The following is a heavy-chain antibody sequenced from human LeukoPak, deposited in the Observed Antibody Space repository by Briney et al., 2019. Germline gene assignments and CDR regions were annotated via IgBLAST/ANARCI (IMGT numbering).Heavy chain of an antibody. J-gene: IGHJ3*02. D-gene: IGHD4-23*01. CDR1: GFTFSSYA. CDR3: ARVSYGGNGGGYAFDI. Sequence: SGGSLRLSCAASGFTFSSYAMHWVRQAPGKGLEYVSAISSNGGSTYYANSVKGRFTISRDNSKNTLYLQMGSLRAEDMAVYYCARVSYGGNGGGYAFDIWGQGTMVTVSS. CDR2: ISSNGGST. V-gene: IGHV3-64*01.